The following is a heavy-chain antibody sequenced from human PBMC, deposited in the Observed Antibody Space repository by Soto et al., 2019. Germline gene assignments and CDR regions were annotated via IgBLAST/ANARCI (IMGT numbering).Heavy chain of an antibody. CDR3: ALRVLRSFCGLVTTTAIYFDF. Sequence: QTTLNESGPTQVKPRQTLKLTCTFPGVSLTTSGVGVGWIRQSPGKAPEWLALIYWDDDQRYSPSLKSRLTITNNTSRNQLVRTMANLDPADTAPYCCALRVLRSFCGLVTTTAIYFDFLLQGTPVAVSS. V-gene: IGHV2-5*02. CDR1: GVSLTTSGVG. J-gene: IGHJ4*02. D-gene: IGHD2-21*01. CDR2: IYWDDDQ.